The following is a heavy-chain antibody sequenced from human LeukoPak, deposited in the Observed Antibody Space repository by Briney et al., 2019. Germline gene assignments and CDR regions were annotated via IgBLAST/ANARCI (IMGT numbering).Heavy chain of an antibody. CDR1: GFTFSSYS. D-gene: IGHD3-22*01. CDR2: ISSSSSTI. CDR3: VPTHYYDSSGYYYEN. J-gene: IGHJ4*02. V-gene: IGHV3-48*04. Sequence: PGGSLRLSCAASGFTFSSYSMNWVRQAPGKGLEWVSYISSSSSTIYYADSVKGRFTISRDNAKNSLYLQMNSLRAEDTAVYYCVPTHYYDSSGYYYENWGQGTLVTVSS.